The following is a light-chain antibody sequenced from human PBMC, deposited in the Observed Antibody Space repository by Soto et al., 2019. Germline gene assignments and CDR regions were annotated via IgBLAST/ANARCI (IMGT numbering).Light chain of an antibody. Sequence: EIVLTQSPATLSLSPGERATLSCRASQSVSSYLAWYQQKPGQAPRLLIYDASNRATGITAMFSGSGSGTDFTLTISSLEPEEFAVYYCQQRSNWTFGGGTKVEIK. CDR1: QSVSSY. V-gene: IGKV3-11*01. J-gene: IGKJ4*01. CDR2: DAS. CDR3: QQRSNWT.